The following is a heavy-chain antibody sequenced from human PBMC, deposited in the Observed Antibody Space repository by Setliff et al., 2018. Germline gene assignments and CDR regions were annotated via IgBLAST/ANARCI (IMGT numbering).Heavy chain of an antibody. Sequence: GASVKVSCKASGYTFTSYSMRWVRQAPGQGLEWMGWISAYNGNTNYAQKLQGRVTMTTDTSTSTAYMELRSLRVDDTAIYYCARDKLPYGVLIGNYMDLWGKGTTVTVSS. J-gene: IGHJ6*03. CDR3: ARDKLPYGVLIGNYMDL. CDR2: ISAYNGNT. CDR1: GYTFTSYS. V-gene: IGHV1-18*01. D-gene: IGHD2-8*01.